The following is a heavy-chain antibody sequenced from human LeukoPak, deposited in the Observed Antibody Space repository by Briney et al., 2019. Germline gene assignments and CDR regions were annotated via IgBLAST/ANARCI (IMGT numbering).Heavy chain of an antibody. D-gene: IGHD1-7*01. J-gene: IGHJ4*02. CDR3: ATQWGITGTTVDY. V-gene: IGHV4-34*01. CDR2: INHSGST. CDR1: GGSFSGYY. Sequence: SETLSLTCAVYGGSFSGYYWSWIRQPPGKGLEWIGEINHSGSTNYNPSLKSRVTISVDTSKNQFSLKLSSVTAADTAVYYCATQWGITGTTVDYWGQGTLVTVSS.